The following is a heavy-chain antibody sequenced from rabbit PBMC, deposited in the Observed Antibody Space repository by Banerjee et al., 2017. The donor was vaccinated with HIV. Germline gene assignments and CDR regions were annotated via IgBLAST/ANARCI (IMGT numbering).Heavy chain of an antibody. CDR2: INTTSGNT. J-gene: IGHJ4*01. Sequence: QEQLEESGGGLVKPEGSLTLTCKASGFSFSNNYVMCWVRQAPGKGLEWIACINTTSGNTVYATWAKGRFTISKTSSTTVTLQMTSLTAADTATYFCARDLAGAIGWNFNLWGQGTLVTVS. D-gene: IGHD4-1*01. CDR1: GFSFSNNYV. V-gene: IGHV1S45*01. CDR3: ARDLAGAIGWNFNL.